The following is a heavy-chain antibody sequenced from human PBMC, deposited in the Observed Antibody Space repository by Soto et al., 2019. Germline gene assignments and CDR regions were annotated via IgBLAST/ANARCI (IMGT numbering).Heavy chain of an antibody. CDR2: IIPIFGTA. D-gene: IGHD5-18*01. CDR1: AGTFSSYA. J-gene: IGHJ4*02. V-gene: IGHV1-69*12. CDR3: AREDPSYGFDY. Sequence: QVQLVQSGAEVKKPGSWWKVSCKDSAGTFSSYAISWVRQAPGQGLEWMGGIIPIFGTANYAQKFQGRVTITADESTSTAYMELSSLRSEDTAVYYCAREDPSYGFDYWGQGTLVTVSS.